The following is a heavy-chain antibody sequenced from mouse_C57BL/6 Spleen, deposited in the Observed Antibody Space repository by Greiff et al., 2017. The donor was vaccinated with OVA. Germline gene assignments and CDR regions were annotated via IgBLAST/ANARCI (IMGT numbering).Heavy chain of an antibody. D-gene: IGHD1-1*01. V-gene: IGHV5-4*03. CDR1: GFTFSSYA. J-gene: IGHJ1*03. Sequence: DVMLLESGGGLVKPGGSLKLSCAASGFTFSSYAMSWVRQTPEQRLEWVGTISDGGSYTYYPDNVKGRFTISRDNAKNTLYLQMSNLKSEDTAMYYWARRDYYGSSYDGYFDVWGTGTTVTVSS. CDR2: ISDGGSYT. CDR3: ARRDYYGSSYDGYFDV.